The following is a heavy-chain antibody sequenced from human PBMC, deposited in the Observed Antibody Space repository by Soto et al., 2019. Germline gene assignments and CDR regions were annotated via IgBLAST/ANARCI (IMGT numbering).Heavy chain of an antibody. CDR2: IIPFSGTV. CDR3: ARGSYDSYAGFFGMDV. CDR1: GGSFMSQA. D-gene: IGHD3-10*01. V-gene: IGHV1-69*13. Sequence: GGSVKVSCKTSGGSFMSQAISWVRQAPGQGPEWMGGIIPFSGTVTYTQRFQGRLTLTADEPTKTAYMELSSLRSEDTAVYYCARGSYDSYAGFFGMDVWGQGTKVTVSS. J-gene: IGHJ6*02.